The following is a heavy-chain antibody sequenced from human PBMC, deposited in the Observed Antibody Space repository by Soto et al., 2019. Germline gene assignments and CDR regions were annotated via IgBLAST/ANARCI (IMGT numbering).Heavy chain of an antibody. J-gene: IGHJ4*02. Sequence: QVQLVESGGGVVQPGRSLRLSCAASGFSFITYGMHWVRQAPGKGLEWVAVIWHDGSNKYYTDSVMGRFTISRDNSKNTRYLEMNSLRVEDTAVYYCAKDGPNSGRDFDSWGQGTLVTVSS. CDR2: IWHDGSNK. CDR3: AKDGPNSGRDFDS. CDR1: GFSFITYG. D-gene: IGHD3-10*01. V-gene: IGHV3-33*06.